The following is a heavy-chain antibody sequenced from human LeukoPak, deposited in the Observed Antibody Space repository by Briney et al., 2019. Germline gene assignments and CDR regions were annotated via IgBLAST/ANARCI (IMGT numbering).Heavy chain of an antibody. CDR3: ASRSINWYKRDNWFDP. CDR2: INSDGSST. V-gene: IGHV3-74*01. Sequence: GGSLRLSCAASGFTFSSYWMHWVRQAPGKGLVWVSRINSDGSSTSYADSVKGRFTISRDNAKNTLYLQMNSLRAEDTAVYYCASRSINWYKRDNWFDPWGQGTLVTVSS. D-gene: IGHD1-1*01. J-gene: IGHJ5*02. CDR1: GFTFSSYW.